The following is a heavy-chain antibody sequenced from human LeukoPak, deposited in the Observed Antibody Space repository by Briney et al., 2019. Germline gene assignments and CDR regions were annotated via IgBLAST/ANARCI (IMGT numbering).Heavy chain of an antibody. CDR3: ARGGQTYSSSWYWVY. CDR2: ISSSSSTI. J-gene: IGHJ4*02. CDR1: GFTFSSYS. V-gene: IGHV3-48*01. Sequence: PGGSLRLSCAASGFTFSSYSMTWVRQAPGKGLEWVSYISSSSSTIYYADSVKGRFTISRDNAKNSLYLQMNSLRAEDTAVYYCARGGQTYSSSWYWVYWGQGTLVTVSS. D-gene: IGHD6-13*01.